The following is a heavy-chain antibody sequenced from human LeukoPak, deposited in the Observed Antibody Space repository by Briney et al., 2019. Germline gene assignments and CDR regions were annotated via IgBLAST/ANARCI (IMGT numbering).Heavy chain of an antibody. D-gene: IGHD1-26*01. Sequence: GGSLRLSCAASGFTFSRYWMSWVRQAPGKGLEWVANIKQDGSRKYYVDSVKGRFTISRDNTKNSLYLQMSSLRAEDTAVYYCARGGNYFMDAFDIWGLGTMVTVSS. J-gene: IGHJ3*02. CDR3: ARGGNYFMDAFDI. CDR1: GFTFSRYW. V-gene: IGHV3-7*04. CDR2: IKQDGSRK.